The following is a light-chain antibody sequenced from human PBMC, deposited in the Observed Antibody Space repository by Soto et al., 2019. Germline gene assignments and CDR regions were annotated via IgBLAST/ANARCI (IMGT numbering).Light chain of an antibody. V-gene: IGKV1-5*01. CDR2: DAS. J-gene: IGKJ1*01. CDR3: QQYNSYSPPT. CDR1: QSISSW. Sequence: DIQMTQSPSTLSASVGDRVTITCRASQSISSWLAWYQQKPGKAPKLLIYDASSLESGVPSTFSGSGSGTEFTLTISSLQPDDFASYYCQQYNSYSPPTFGQGTKVEIK.